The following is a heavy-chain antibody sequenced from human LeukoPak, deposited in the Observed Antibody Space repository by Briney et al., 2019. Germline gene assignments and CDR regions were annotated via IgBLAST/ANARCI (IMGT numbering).Heavy chain of an antibody. V-gene: IGHV4-34*01. CDR2: INHSGST. J-gene: IGHJ6*02. Sequence: PSETLSLTCAVYGGSFSGYYWSWIRQPPGKGLEWIGEINHSGSTNYNPSLKSRVTISVDTSKNQFSLKLSSVTAADTAVYYCARGGGSSWYPDHYYYGMDVWGQGTTVTVSS. D-gene: IGHD6-13*01. CDR3: ARGGGSSWYPDHYYYGMDV. CDR1: GGSFSGYY.